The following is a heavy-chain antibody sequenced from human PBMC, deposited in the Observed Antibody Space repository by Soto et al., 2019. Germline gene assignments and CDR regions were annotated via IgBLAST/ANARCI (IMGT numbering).Heavy chain of an antibody. CDR1: GFTFSSYG. Sequence: QVQLVEAGGGVVQPGRSLRLSCAASGFTFSSYGMHWVRQAPGKGLEWVAVISYVERNTYCADSVKGRFTISRDNSKNTLLLQMNSLRAEETALYYCAKDDKRGGSGDNYGMDVWGQGTAVTVSS. CDR3: AKDDKRGGSGDNYGMDV. J-gene: IGHJ6*02. D-gene: IGHD3-10*01. V-gene: IGHV3-30*18. CDR2: ISYVERNT.